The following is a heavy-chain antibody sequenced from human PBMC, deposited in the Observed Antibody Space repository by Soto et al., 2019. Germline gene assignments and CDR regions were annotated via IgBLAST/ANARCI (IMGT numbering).Heavy chain of an antibody. Sequence: GGTLSLSCAASGFTFSSYAMSWVRQAPGKGLEWVSAISGSGGSTYYADSVKGRFTISRDNSKNTLYLQMNSLRAEDTAVYYCARDQPLCSGGSCYPDNWFDPWGQGTLVTVSS. V-gene: IGHV3-23*01. J-gene: IGHJ5*02. CDR2: ISGSGGST. CDR3: ARDQPLCSGGSCYPDNWFDP. D-gene: IGHD2-15*01. CDR1: GFTFSSYA.